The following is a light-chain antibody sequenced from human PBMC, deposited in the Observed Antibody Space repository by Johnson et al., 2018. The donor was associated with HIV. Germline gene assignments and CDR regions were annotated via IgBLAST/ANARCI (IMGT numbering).Light chain of an antibody. CDR1: SSNIGNTY. Sequence: QSVLTQPPSVSAAPGQKVTISCSGSSSNIGNTYVSWYQQLPGTAPKLLIYENNKRPSGIPDRFSGSKSGTSATLCITGLHTGDEAYYYCGTWDSSLSVGVCGTGTKVTVL. V-gene: IGLV1-51*02. CDR2: ENN. CDR3: GTWDSSLSVGV. J-gene: IGLJ1*01.